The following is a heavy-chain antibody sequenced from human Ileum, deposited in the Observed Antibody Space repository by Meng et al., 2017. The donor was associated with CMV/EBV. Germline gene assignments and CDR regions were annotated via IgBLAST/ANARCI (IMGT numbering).Heavy chain of an antibody. Sequence: KASGYRFTKASLNWLRQAPGQGLEWGGSINTDTGKPKYAQGFTGRFVFSLDTSVSTAFLQINSLKADDTATYYCARDLGVAAPLHDSWGQGTLVTVSS. CDR2: INTDTGKP. CDR3: ARDLGVAAPLHDS. D-gene: IGHD3-3*01. V-gene: IGHV7-4-1*02. J-gene: IGHJ4*02. CDR1: GYRFTKAS.